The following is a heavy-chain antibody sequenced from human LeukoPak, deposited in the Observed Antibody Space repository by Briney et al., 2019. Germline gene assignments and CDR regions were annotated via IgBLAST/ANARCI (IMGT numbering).Heavy chain of an antibody. D-gene: IGHD5-12*01. CDR3: AGREGGYDYGVYYYYGMDV. CDR1: GGTFSSYA. V-gene: IGHV1-69*04. J-gene: IGHJ6*02. CDR2: IIPILGIA. Sequence: AASVKVSCKAFGGTFSSYAISWVRQAPGQGLEWMGRIIPILGIANYAQKFQGRVTITADKSTSTAYMELSSLRSEDTAVYYCAGREGGYDYGVYYYYGMDVWGQGTTVTVSS.